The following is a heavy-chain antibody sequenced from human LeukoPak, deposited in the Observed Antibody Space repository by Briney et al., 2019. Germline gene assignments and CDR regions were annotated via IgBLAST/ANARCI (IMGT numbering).Heavy chain of an antibody. CDR1: GFTFNDYA. J-gene: IGHJ5*01. D-gene: IGHD3-10*01. V-gene: IGHV3-9*01. CDR2: ISWNSRSI. CDR3: AKAATYFYGSVTYDWFES. Sequence: PPGRSLRLSCATSGFTFNDYAMYWVRQAPGKGLEWVSGISWNSRSIAYADSVKGRFTISRDNGKNTIYLQMNSLRVDDTAIYYCAKAATYFYGSVTYDWFESWGQGTLVTVSS.